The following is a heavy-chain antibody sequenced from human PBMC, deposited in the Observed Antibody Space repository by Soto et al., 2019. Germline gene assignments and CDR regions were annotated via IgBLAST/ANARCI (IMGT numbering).Heavy chain of an antibody. CDR1: GFTFSSYA. D-gene: IGHD5-18*01. CDR3: ASSLTGVTPSR. Sequence: QVQLVESGGGVVQPGRSLRFSCAASGFTFSSYAMHWVRQAPGKGLEWVAVISYDGSIKYYADSVKGRFTISRDNSKNTLYLQMNSLRAEDTAVYYCASSLTGVTPSRWGQGTLVTVSS. V-gene: IGHV3-30-3*01. J-gene: IGHJ4*02. CDR2: ISYDGSIK.